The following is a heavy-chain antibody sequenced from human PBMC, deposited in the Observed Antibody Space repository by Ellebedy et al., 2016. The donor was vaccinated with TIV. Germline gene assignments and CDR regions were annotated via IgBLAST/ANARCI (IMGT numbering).Heavy chain of an antibody. J-gene: IGHJ5*02. D-gene: IGHD3-16*01. CDR1: GYTFTSYD. CDR2: INPNSGGT. Sequence: ASVKVSCXASGYTFTSYDINWVRQATGQGLEWMGWINPNSGGTNYAQKFQGWVTMTRDTSISTAYMELSRLRSDDTAVYYCARDRGGHWFDPWGQGTLVTVSS. CDR3: ARDRGGHWFDP. V-gene: IGHV1-2*04.